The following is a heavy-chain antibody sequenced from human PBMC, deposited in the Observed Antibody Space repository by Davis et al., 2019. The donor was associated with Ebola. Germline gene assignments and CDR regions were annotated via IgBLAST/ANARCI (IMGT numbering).Heavy chain of an antibody. CDR2: IYYSGST. CDR3: ARQVGATRYGYYGMDV. V-gene: IGHV4-61*01. CDR1: GGSVSSGSYY. J-gene: IGHJ6*02. D-gene: IGHD1-26*01. Sequence: SETLSLTCTVSGGSVSSGSYYWSWIRQPPGNGLEWIGYIYYSGSTNYNPSLKSRVTISVDTSKNQFSLKLSSVTAADTAVYYCARQVGATRYGYYGMDVWGQGTTVTVSS.